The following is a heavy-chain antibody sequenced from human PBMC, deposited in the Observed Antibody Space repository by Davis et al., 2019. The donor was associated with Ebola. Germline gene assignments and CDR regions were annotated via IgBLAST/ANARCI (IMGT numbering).Heavy chain of an antibody. Sequence: MPSETLSLTCTVSGGSISDNNYYWGWIRQPPGKGLDWIGSIYYSGRTYYNPSLKSRVSMSVDTSNNQFSLELSSVTAADTAVYYCARQCKSSGYYKPPTYFDYWGQGTLVTVSS. CDR2: IYYSGRT. CDR1: GGSISDNNYY. J-gene: IGHJ4*02. V-gene: IGHV4-39*01. CDR3: ARQCKSSGYYKPPTYFDY. D-gene: IGHD3-22*01.